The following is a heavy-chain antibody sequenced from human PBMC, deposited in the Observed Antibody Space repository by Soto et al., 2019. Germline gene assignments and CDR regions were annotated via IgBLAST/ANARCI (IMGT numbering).Heavy chain of an antibody. D-gene: IGHD2-8*02. CDR3: AKGLVGYVCGVQDYHYGMDV. J-gene: IGHJ6*01. CDR2: ISYDGSNK. Sequence: QVQLVESGGGGVQPGTSVRLSCAASGFTFSGYGMHWVRQAPGKGLEWVAAISYDGSNKHYADSVKGRFTISRDNSENTXAXXMNGLRGEDTAVYHCAKGLVGYVCGVQDYHYGMDVWGQGATVIVSS. CDR1: GFTFSGYG. V-gene: IGHV3-30*18.